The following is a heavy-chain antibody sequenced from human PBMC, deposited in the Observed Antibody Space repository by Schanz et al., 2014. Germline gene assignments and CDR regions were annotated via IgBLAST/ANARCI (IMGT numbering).Heavy chain of an antibody. J-gene: IGHJ4*02. Sequence: DVQLVESGGGLVQPGKSLRLSCAASGFTFSSYVMSWVRQAPGKGLEWVSYISGSSRTIYYADSMKGRFTVSRDNAENALYLQMNSLRAEDTAVYYCARAGYCTSVSCSLFVSDYWGQGTLXTVSS. CDR1: GFTFSSYV. D-gene: IGHD2-2*03. CDR2: ISGSSRTI. CDR3: ARAGYCTSVSCSLFVSDY. V-gene: IGHV3-48*01.